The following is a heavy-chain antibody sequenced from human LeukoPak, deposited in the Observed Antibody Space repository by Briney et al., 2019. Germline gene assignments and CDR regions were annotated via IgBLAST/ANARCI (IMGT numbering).Heavy chain of an antibody. CDR3: ARAPKYSSGWGSGY. CDR1: GFTFTSYG. D-gene: IGHD6-19*01. CDR2: ISAYNGNT. V-gene: IGHV1-18*01. Sequence: ASVKVSCQASGFTFTSYGISWVRQAPGQGLEWMGWISAYNGNTNYAQKLQGRVTMTTDTSTSTAYMELRSLRSDDTAVYYCARAPKYSSGWGSGYWGQGTLVTVSS. J-gene: IGHJ4*02.